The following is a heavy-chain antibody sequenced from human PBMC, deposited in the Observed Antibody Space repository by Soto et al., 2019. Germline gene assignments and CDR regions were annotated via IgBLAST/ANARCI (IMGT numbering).Heavy chain of an antibody. Sequence: ETLSLTCTVSGGSISSSSYYWGWIRQPPGKGLEWIGSIYYSGSTYYNPSLKGRVTISVDTSKNQFSLKLSSVTAADTAVYYCARHWGYDFWSGYYDAFEIRGQRTTVTVSS. CDR3: ARHWGYDFWSGYYDAFEI. CDR2: IYYSGST. D-gene: IGHD3-3*01. V-gene: IGHV4-39*01. J-gene: IGHJ3*02. CDR1: GGSISSSSYY.